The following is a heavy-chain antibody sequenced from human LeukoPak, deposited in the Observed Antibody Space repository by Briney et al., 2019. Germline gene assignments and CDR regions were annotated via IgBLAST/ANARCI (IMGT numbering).Heavy chain of an antibody. CDR1: GYSISSGYY. J-gene: IGHJ5*02. D-gene: IGHD2-21*02. CDR3: ARMVVTAQNWFDP. CDR2: IYHSGST. V-gene: IGHV4-38-2*02. Sequence: SETLSLTCTVSGYSISSGYYWGWIRQPPGKGLEWIGSIYHSGSTYYNPSLKSRVTISVDTSKNQFSLKLSSVTAADTAVYYCARMVVTAQNWFDPWGQGTLVTVSS.